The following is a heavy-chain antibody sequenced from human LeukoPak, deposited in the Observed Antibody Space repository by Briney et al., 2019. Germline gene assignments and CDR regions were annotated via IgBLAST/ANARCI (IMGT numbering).Heavy chain of an antibody. J-gene: IGHJ6*03. Sequence: GGSLRLSCAASGFTFSSYSMNWVRQAPGKGLEWVSSISSSSSYIYYADSVKGRFTISRDNAKNSLYLQMNSLRAEDTAVYYCARVPGGYDYYYYYMDVWGKGTTVTVSS. CDR2: ISSSSSYI. CDR1: GFTFSSYS. CDR3: ARVPGGYDYYYYYMDV. V-gene: IGHV3-21*01. D-gene: IGHD5-12*01.